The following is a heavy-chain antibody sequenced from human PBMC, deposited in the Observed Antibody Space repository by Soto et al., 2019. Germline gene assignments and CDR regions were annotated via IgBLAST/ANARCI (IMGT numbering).Heavy chain of an antibody. CDR1: GFTFSNYA. CDR3: AKAYFVWSSEQPYYFDY. CDR2: ISGSGGRS. D-gene: IGHD3-16*01. J-gene: IGHJ4*02. V-gene: IGHV3-23*01. Sequence: EVQLLDSGGGLVQPGGSLRLSCAASGFTFSNYAMTWVRQGPGKGLECVSGISGSGGRSYYSDSVKGRFTISRDNSKSTLYLQMNSLRAEDTAVYYCAKAYFVWSSEQPYYFDYWGQGTLVTVSS.